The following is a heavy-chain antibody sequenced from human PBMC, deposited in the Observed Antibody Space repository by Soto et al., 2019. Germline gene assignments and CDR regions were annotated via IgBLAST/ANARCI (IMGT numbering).Heavy chain of an antibody. J-gene: IGHJ4*02. CDR3: SRSLDY. CDR1: GFTFSSYW. Sequence: LRLSCAASGFTFSSYWMDWVRQAPGKGLEWVANINQDGSEKNYVDSVKGRFTISRDNAKNSLYLQMSSLTAEDSALYYCSRSLDYWGQGTLVTVSS. CDR2: INQDGSEK. V-gene: IGHV3-7*01.